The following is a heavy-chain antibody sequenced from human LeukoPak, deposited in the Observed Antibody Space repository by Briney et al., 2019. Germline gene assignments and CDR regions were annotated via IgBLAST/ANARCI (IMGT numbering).Heavy chain of an antibody. CDR2: ISSSSSYI. V-gene: IGHV3-21*01. J-gene: IGHJ5*02. CDR1: GFTFSSYS. D-gene: IGHD6-13*01. CDR3: ARDLSGSSSWYA. Sequence: GGSLRLSCAASGFTFSSYSMNWVRQAPGKGLEWVSSISSSSSYIYYADSVKGRFTISRGNAKNSLYLQMNSLRAEDTAVYYCARDLSGSSSWYAWGQGTLVTVSS.